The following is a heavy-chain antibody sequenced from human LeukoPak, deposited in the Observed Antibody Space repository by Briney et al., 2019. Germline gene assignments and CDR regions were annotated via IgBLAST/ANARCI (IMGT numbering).Heavy chain of an antibody. D-gene: IGHD2-2*01. V-gene: IGHV4-34*01. CDR2: INHSGST. Sequence: SETLSLTCAVYGGSFSGYYWSWIRQPPGKGLEWIGEINHSGSTNYNPSLKSRVTISVDTSKNQFSLKLSSVTAADTAVYYCATRGECSSTSCYWFDPWGQGTLVTVSS. CDR1: GGSFSGYY. J-gene: IGHJ5*02. CDR3: ATRGECSSTSCYWFDP.